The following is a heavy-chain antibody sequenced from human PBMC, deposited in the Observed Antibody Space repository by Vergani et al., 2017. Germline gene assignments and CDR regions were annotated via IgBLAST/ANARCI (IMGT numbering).Heavy chain of an antibody. D-gene: IGHD3-16*01. Sequence: QVQLVESGGGVVQRGGSLSLSFPPSGFPFLNYDFQWIRQGPAKGREFVAFIQFDGSKQYYADSVKGRFTHSRDFSKNTLYLQMNSLRTDDTATYYCAKHFRGWGIDYWGQGTQVIVSS. CDR1: GFPFLNYD. CDR3: AKHFRGWGIDY. J-gene: IGHJ4*02. CDR2: IQFDGSKQ. V-gene: IGHV3-30*02.